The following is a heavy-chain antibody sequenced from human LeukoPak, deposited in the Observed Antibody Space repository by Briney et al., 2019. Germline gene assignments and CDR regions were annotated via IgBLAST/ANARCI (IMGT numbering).Heavy chain of an antibody. Sequence: GGSLRLSCEASGFTSSNYVMQWVRPAPGKGLEWVAVISYDGRNTHSADSVKGRFTISRDNSKNTLSLQMNSLRAEDTAVYYCTYGEDYYVFEYWGQGTLVTVSS. V-gene: IGHV3-30*03. J-gene: IGHJ4*01. D-gene: IGHD1-26*01. CDR3: TYGEDYYVFEY. CDR2: ISYDGRNT. CDR1: GFTSSNYV.